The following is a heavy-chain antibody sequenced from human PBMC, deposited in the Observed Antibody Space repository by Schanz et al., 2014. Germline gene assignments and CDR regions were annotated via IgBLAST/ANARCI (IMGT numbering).Heavy chain of an antibody. J-gene: IGHJ6*02. CDR1: GFTFSSYG. Sequence: VQLVESGGGVVQPGRSLRLSCATSGFTFSSYGMHWVRQAPGKGPEWVANIKQDGSEKYYVDSVKGRFTISRDNAKNSLYLQMNSLRAEDTAVYYCAKALKPYIASRNGLDVWGHGTTVTVSS. CDR2: IKQDGSEK. V-gene: IGHV3-7*01. CDR3: AKALKPYIASRNGLDV. D-gene: IGHD3-16*01.